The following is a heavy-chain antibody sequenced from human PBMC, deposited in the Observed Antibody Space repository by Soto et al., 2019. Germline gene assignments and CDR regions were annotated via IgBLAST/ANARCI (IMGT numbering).Heavy chain of an antibody. J-gene: IGHJ4*02. Sequence: SETLSLTCAVSGGSFSGYCWAWIRQPPGRGLEWIGEIDNLGRTHHKPSLKSRVTLSADTSKSQFSLEIKSLTAADTAVYYCARPGVAASGNFDSWGPGTMITV. D-gene: IGHD2-15*01. V-gene: IGHV4-34*01. CDR3: ARPGVAASGNFDS. CDR1: GGSFSGYC. CDR2: IDNLGRT.